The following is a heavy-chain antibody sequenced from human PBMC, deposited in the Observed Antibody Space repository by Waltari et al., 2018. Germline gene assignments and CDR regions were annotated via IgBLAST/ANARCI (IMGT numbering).Heavy chain of an antibody. V-gene: IGHV4-39*07. CDR1: GGSITTRSYH. CDR3: ARQPPTTVPTPRSPFDT. D-gene: IGHD4-17*01. CDR2: IHISGSP. Sequence: QPQLQESGPGLEKPSETLSLTCTVSGGSITTRSYHWAWIRQTPGKGLEWIWSIHISGSPYYNPSRRSRVTMSVDTSNNQFSLKLTSVTAADTAVYYCARQPPTTVPTPRSPFDTWGQGTMVSVSS. J-gene: IGHJ3*02.